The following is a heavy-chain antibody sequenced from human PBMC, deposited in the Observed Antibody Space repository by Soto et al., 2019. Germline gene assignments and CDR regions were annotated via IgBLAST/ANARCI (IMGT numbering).Heavy chain of an antibody. J-gene: IGHJ5*01. V-gene: IGHV4-30-4*01. D-gene: IGHD2-2*01. CDR1: GHYIHVCGYY. CDR3: GKDLTSNANCIDP. Sequence: LSLTFIVSGHYIHVCGYYWTWIRQCPGKGLEWMGYIYYTGKTYYNPSVESRLTMSVDRSKNQFSLRLTSVTAADTAVYFCGKDLTSNANCIDPWGQGTLVTVSS. CDR2: IYYTGKT.